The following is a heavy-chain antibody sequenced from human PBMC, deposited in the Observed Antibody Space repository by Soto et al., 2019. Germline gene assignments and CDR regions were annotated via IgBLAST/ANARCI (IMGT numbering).Heavy chain of an antibody. CDR3: ARDGVGATRYYYYGMDV. J-gene: IGHJ6*02. D-gene: IGHD1-26*01. V-gene: IGHV4-34*01. Sequence: SETLSLTCGVYGGSFSGYYWSWVRQPPGKGLEWIGEINHSGSTNYNPSLKSRVTISVDTSKNQFSLKLSSVTAADTAVYSCARDGVGATRYYYYGMDVWGQGTTVTVSS. CDR1: GGSFSGYY. CDR2: INHSGST.